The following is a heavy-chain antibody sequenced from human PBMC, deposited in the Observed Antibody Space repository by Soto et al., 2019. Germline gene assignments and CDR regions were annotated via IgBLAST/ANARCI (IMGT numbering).Heavy chain of an antibody. D-gene: IGHD1-26*01. V-gene: IGHV2-70*11. J-gene: IGHJ4*02. CDR2: IDWDDDK. CDR3: ARLSTSRYFFDY. Sequence: SGPTLVNPTQTLTLTCTFSGFSLSTSGMCVSWIRQPPGKALEWLARIDWDDDKYYSTSLKTRLIISKDTSRNQVVLTMTNMDPGDTATYYCARLSTSRYFFDYWGQGTLVTVSS. CDR1: GFSLSTSGMC.